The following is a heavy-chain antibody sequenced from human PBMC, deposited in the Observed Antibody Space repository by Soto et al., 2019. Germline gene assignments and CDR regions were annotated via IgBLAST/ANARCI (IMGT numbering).Heavy chain of an antibody. Sequence: SLRLSCAVSGFPFRSYEMNWVRQAPGKGPKWVSYITSSSDAIYYAASVKGRFTVSRDNAKNSLYLQMNSLRAEDTAVYYCAILDFGDYLLSYGVDVWGEGTPVTVSS. J-gene: IGHJ6*04. CDR1: GFPFRSYE. V-gene: IGHV3-48*03. CDR2: ITSSSDAI. D-gene: IGHD4-17*01. CDR3: AILDFGDYLLSYGVDV.